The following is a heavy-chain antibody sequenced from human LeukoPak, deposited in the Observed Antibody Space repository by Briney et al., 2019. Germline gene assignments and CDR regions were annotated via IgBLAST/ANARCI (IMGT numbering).Heavy chain of an antibody. J-gene: IGHJ3*02. V-gene: IGHV4-59*01. D-gene: IGHD5-12*01. CDR2: SYYSGST. CDR3: ARGVDIVATISNFGDAFDI. CDR1: GGSISSYY. Sequence: SETLSLTCTVSGGSISSYYWSWIRQPPGKGLEWIGYSYYSGSTNYNPSLKSRVTISVDTSKNQFSLKLSSVTAADTAVYYCARGVDIVATISNFGDAFDIWGQGTMVTVSS.